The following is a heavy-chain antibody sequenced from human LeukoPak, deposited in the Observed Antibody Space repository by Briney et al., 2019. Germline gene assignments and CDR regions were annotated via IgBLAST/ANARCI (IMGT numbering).Heavy chain of an antibody. V-gene: IGHV3-23*01. Sequence: PGGSLGLSCAASGFTFSSYAMSWVRQAPGKGLEWVSAISGSGGSTYYADSVKGRFTISRDNSKNTLYLQMNSLRAEDTAVYYCAKVGPYYYDSSGYWAYWGQGTLVTVSS. CDR1: GFTFSSYA. J-gene: IGHJ4*02. CDR3: AKVGPYYYDSSGYWAY. CDR2: ISGSGGST. D-gene: IGHD3-22*01.